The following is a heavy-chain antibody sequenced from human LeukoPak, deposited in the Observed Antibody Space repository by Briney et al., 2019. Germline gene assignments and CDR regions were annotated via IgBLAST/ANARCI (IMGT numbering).Heavy chain of an antibody. CDR2: IHAGTGDT. D-gene: IGHD7-27*01. CDR1: GYTFTGHY. V-gene: IGHV1-2*02. J-gene: IGHJ4*02. CDR3: ARDENWGPDY. Sequence: ASVKVSCKASGYTFTGHYMHWVRQAPGQGLEWMGWIHAGTGDTNYAQKFQGRFTMTIDTSINTLYMELNRLTSDDTAVYFCARDENWGPDYWGQGTLVTVSS.